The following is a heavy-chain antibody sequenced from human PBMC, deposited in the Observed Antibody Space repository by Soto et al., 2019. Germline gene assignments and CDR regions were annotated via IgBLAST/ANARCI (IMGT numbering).Heavy chain of an antibody. Sequence: ASVKVSCKASGYTFTTYAMHWVRQAPGQRLEWMGWINAGNGKTKYSQKFQGRVTITRDTSATTVYMELSSLRSEDTAVYYCARAGDDCSTTNCYMIDYWGQGTLVTVSS. CDR3: ARAGDDCSTTNCYMIDY. D-gene: IGHD2-2*02. CDR1: GYTFTTYA. J-gene: IGHJ4*02. V-gene: IGHV1-3*01. CDR2: INAGNGKT.